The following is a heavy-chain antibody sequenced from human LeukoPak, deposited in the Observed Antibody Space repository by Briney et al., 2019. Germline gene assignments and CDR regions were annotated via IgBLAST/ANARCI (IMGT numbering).Heavy chain of an antibody. Sequence: GGSLRLSCAASGFTFSSYEMNWVRQAPGKGLEWVSYISSSGSTIYYADSVKGRFTISRDNAKNSLYLQMNSLRAEDTAVYYCARGSTSFSDSSGWSDTRYYFDYWGQGTLVTVSS. CDR1: GFTFSSYE. D-gene: IGHD6-19*01. CDR2: ISSSGSTI. V-gene: IGHV3-48*03. CDR3: ARGSTSFSDSSGWSDTRYYFDY. J-gene: IGHJ4*02.